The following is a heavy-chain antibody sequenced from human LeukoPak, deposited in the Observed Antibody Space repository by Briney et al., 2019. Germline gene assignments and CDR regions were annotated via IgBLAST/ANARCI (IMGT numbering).Heavy chain of an antibody. J-gene: IGHJ4*02. CDR2: IKSKGDGETT. V-gene: IGHV3-15*01. CDR3: TTDLGITMIRGVIAY. Sequence: GGSLRLSCAASGFTFTNARMSWVRQAPGKGLEWVGRIKSKGDGETTGYAAPVKGRFTMSRDDSKATLYLQMNSLKAEDTAVYYCTTDLGITMIRGVIAYWGQGALVTVSS. CDR1: GFTFTNAR. D-gene: IGHD3-10*01.